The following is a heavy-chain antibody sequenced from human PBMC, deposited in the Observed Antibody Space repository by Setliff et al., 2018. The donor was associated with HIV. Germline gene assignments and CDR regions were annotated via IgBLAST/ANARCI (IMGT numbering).Heavy chain of an antibody. CDR2: ISGSGGST. D-gene: IGHD2-2*02. Sequence: GGSLRLSCAASGFTFSSYAMSWVRQAPGKGLEWVSAISGSGGSTYYADSVKGRFTISRDNSKNTLYLQMNSLRAEDTAVYYCAKDVPPYCSSTSCYTDYWGQGTLVTVSS. CDR3: AKDVPPYCSSTSCYTDY. CDR1: GFTFSSYA. J-gene: IGHJ4*02. V-gene: IGHV3-23*01.